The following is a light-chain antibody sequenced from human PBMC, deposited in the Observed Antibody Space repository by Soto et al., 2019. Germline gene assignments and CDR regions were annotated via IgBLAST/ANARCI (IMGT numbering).Light chain of an antibody. CDR1: QSVSSSY. J-gene: IGKJ5*01. CDR2: GAS. V-gene: IGKV3-20*01. CDR3: QQYGSSPLIT. Sequence: EIVLTQSPGTLSLSPGARVPLSCRASQSVSSSYLAWYQQKPGQAPRLLIYGASSRATGIPDRFSGSGSGTDFTLTISRLEPEDFAVYYCQQYGSSPLITFGQGTRLEIK.